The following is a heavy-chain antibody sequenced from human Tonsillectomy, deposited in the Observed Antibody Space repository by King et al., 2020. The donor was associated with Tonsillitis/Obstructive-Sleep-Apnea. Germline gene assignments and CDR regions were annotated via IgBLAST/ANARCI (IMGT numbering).Heavy chain of an antibody. Sequence: VQLVESGGGLVQPGGSLRLSCAASGFTFSSYDMSWVRQAPGKGLEWVSGIIANGGITYYADSVKGRFTISRDNSKNTLYLQMNSLRAEDTTVYYCAKDENWYFDLWGRGTLVTVSS. V-gene: IGHV3-23*04. J-gene: IGHJ2*01. CDR2: IIANGGIT. CDR3: AKDENWYFDL. CDR1: GFTFSSYD.